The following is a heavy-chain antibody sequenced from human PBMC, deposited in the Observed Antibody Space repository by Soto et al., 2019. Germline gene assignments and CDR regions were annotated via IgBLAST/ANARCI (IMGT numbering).Heavy chain of an antibody. V-gene: IGHV3-30-3*01. CDR1: GFTFSTFA. CDR2: ISHDGTNK. D-gene: IGHD3-3*01. Sequence: QVQLVESGGGVVQPGRSLRLSCAASGFTFSTFALHWVRQAPGKGLEWVAVISHDGTNKYYADSVKGRFTISRDNSKNTVYMQMNSLRAEDTAVYHCVRDGLPDEFRSGGYGFDPWGQGTLVTVSS. CDR3: VRDGLPDEFRSGGYGFDP. J-gene: IGHJ5*02.